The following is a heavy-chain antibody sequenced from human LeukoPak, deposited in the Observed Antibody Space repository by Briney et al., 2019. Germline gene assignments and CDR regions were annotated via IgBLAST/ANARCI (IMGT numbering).Heavy chain of an antibody. V-gene: IGHV4-59*01. CDR2: IYYSGST. CDR3: ARTYGSSGLGYFDL. J-gene: IGHJ2*01. CDR1: GGSISSYY. D-gene: IGHD6-13*01. Sequence: SAETVSLTCTVSGGSISSYYWSWIRQPPGKGLEWIGYIYYSGSTNYSPSLKSRLTISVDTSKNQFSLKLSSVTAADTDVYYCARTYGSSGLGYFDLWGRGTLVTVSS.